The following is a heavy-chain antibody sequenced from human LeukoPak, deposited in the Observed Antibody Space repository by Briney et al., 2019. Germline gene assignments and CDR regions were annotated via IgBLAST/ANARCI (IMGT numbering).Heavy chain of an antibody. CDR2: ISYDGSNK. V-gene: IGHV3-30-3*01. Sequence: PGGSLRLSCAASGFTFSSYAMHWVRQAPGKGLEWVAVISYDGSNKYYADSVKGRFTISRDNSKNTLYLQMNSLRAEDTAVYYCARVGSALPGDYWGQGTLVTVSS. D-gene: IGHD2-15*01. CDR3: ARVGSALPGDY. CDR1: GFTFSSYA. J-gene: IGHJ4*02.